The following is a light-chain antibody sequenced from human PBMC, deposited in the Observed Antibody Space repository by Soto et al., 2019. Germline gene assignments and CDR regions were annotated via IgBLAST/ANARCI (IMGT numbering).Light chain of an antibody. CDR2: DAS. V-gene: IGKV1-33*01. J-gene: IGKJ5*01. Sequence: DIQMTQSPSSLSASVGDRVTITCQASHDIRKYLNWYQQKPGKAPRLLIYDASNMEEGVPSRFTGSGSGTDFILTISSLQPEDIATYYCQQYENFPITFGQGTRLETK. CDR1: HDIRKY. CDR3: QQYENFPIT.